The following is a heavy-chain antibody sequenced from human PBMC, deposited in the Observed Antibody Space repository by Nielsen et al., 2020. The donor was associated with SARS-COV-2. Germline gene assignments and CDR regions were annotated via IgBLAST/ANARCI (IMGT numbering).Heavy chain of an antibody. Sequence: GESLKISCAASGFTFSSYAMSWVRQAPGKGLEWVSAISGSGGSTYYADSVKGRFTISRDNSKNTLYLQMNSLRAEDTAVYYCAKGYSSSWYLSLFGDYWGQGTLVTVSS. CDR3: AKGYSSSWYLSLFGDY. CDR1: GFTFSSYA. CDR2: ISGSGGST. D-gene: IGHD6-13*01. V-gene: IGHV3-23*01. J-gene: IGHJ4*02.